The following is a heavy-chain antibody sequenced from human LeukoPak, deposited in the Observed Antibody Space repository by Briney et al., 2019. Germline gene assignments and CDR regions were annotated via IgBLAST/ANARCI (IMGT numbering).Heavy chain of an antibody. CDR3: ATSRRDSSPAPYYFDY. J-gene: IGHJ4*02. D-gene: IGHD6-13*01. Sequence: GGSLRLSCAASGFTVSRNYMSWVRQAPGKGLKWVQVIYSGGSTYYADPVKGRFTISRDNSKNTLYLQMSSLRAEDTAMYYCATSRRDSSPAPYYFDYWGQGTLVTVSS. CDR1: GFTVSRNY. V-gene: IGHV3-53*01. CDR2: IYSGGST.